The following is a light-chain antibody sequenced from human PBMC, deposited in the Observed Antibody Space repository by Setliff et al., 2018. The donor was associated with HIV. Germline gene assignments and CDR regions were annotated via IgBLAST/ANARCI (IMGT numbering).Light chain of an antibody. CDR1: NRDVGGYDR. V-gene: IGLV2-18*02. J-gene: IGLJ1*01. CDR3: SSYVASVTSPCV. CDR2: EVT. Sequence: QSVLTQPASVSASLGQSITITCTGTNRDVGGYDRVSWYQQSPGAAPKLLIFEVTNRPSGVPDRFSGSKSGNTASLTISGLQAADEADYFCSSYVASVTSPCVFGTGTKV.